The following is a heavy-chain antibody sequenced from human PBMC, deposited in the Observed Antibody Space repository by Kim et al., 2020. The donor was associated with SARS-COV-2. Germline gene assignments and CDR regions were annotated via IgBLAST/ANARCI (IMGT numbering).Heavy chain of an antibody. CDR2: ISYDGSSK. V-gene: IGHV3-30-3*01. J-gene: IGHJ3*02. CDR3: ARRGDGDAYDI. Sequence: GGSLRLSCAASGFTFSTYAMHWVRQAPGKGLEWVAVISYDGSSKYYADSVKGRFTISRDNSKNTLSLQMNSLTTEDTAVYYCARRGDGDAYDIWGQGTL. CDR1: GFTFSTYA.